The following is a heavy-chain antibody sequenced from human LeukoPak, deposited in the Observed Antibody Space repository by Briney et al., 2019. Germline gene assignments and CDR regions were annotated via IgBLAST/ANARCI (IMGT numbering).Heavy chain of an antibody. CDR1: GFTFSNYA. D-gene: IGHD1-26*01. J-gene: IGHJ4*02. V-gene: IGHV3-23*01. CDR3: AKDGSRWELDY. CDR2: ISGSGGAT. Sequence: GGSLRLSCAASGFTFSNYAMSWVRQAPGKGLEWVSVISGSGGATYYADSVKGRFTISRDNSKNTLYLQMNSLRAEDTAVYYCAKDGSRWELDYWGQGTLVTVSS.